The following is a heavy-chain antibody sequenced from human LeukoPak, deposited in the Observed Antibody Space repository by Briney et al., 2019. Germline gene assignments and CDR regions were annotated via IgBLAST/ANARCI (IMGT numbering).Heavy chain of an antibody. Sequence: QPGGSLRLSCAASGFTFSSYAMSWVRQAPGKGLEWVSAISGSGGSTYYADSVKGRFTISRDNSKNTLYLQMNSLRAEDTAVYYCAKDSGPAAIVHCYYGMDVWGQGTTVTVSS. J-gene: IGHJ6*02. CDR2: ISGSGGST. V-gene: IGHV3-23*01. CDR1: GFTFSSYA. CDR3: AKDSGPAAIVHCYYGMDV. D-gene: IGHD2-2*02.